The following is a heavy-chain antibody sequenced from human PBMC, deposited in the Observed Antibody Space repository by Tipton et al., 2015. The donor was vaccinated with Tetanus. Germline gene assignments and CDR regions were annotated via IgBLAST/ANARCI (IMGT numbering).Heavy chain of an antibody. CDR1: GGSISDKKYY. J-gene: IGHJ5*02. Sequence: LRLSCTVSGGSISDKKYYWGWIRQPPGKGLEWIASIYFEGRTYYSPSLKSRVTIAVDTAQNLFSLRLTSVTAADTAVYYCARHLYGYWFDPWGQGALVTVSS. CDR2: IYFEGRT. V-gene: IGHV4-39*01. D-gene: IGHD3-10*01. CDR3: ARHLYGYWFDP.